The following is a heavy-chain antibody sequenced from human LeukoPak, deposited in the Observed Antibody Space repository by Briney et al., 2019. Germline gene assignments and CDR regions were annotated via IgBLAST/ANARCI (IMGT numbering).Heavy chain of an antibody. CDR2: IGIKANNYAT. CDR1: GFTFSGSE. J-gene: IGHJ4*02. V-gene: IGHV3-73*01. D-gene: IGHD1-14*01. CDR3: TTYNRGHY. Sequence: PGGSLKLSCAASGFTFSGSEMHCVRQASGKGLEWGGRIGIKANNYATAYSAARKDTFTISRDDSKSTASLQMTSVRTEDTAVYYCTTYNRGHYWGQGILVTVSS.